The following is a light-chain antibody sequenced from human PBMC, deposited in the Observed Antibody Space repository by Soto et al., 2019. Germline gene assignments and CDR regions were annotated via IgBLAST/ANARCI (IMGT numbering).Light chain of an antibody. V-gene: IGKV3-11*01. J-gene: IGKJ4*01. CDR2: DAS. Sequence: EIVFTHSPATLSFSPVERATLSCRASQSVSSYLAWYQQKPGQAPRLLIYDASNRATGIPARFSGSGSGTDFTLTISSLETEDFAVYYCQQSSTPLTFGGGTKVDIK. CDR1: QSVSSY. CDR3: QQSSTPLT.